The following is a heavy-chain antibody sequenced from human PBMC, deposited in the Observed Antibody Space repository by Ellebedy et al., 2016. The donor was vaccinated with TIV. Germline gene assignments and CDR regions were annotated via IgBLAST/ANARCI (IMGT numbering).Heavy chain of an antibody. D-gene: IGHD3-3*01. V-gene: IGHV3-11*06. CDR3: ARDQPRPQYDFWSGYYGGGYDGMDV. CDR1: GFAFSDYY. Sequence: GESLKISCAASGFAFSDYYMSWIRQAPGKGLQWVSYISSSSSYTNYADSVKGRFTISRDNDKNSLYLQMNSRRAEDTAVYYCARDQPRPQYDFWSGYYGGGYDGMDVWGQGTTVTVSS. CDR2: ISSSSSYT. J-gene: IGHJ6*02.